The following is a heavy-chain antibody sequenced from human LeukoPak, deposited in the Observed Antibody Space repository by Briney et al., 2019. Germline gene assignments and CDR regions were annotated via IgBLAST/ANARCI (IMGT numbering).Heavy chain of an antibody. D-gene: IGHD3-22*01. Sequence: ASVKVSCKPSGYTVTSYGISLVRQAPAQGLEWMAWISACNGNTNYSQRRQGRVTMTTGTSTSTVYMELRSLRSDETAVYYCARDHGDYDSSGYYSRYFQHWGQGTLVTVSS. J-gene: IGHJ1*01. CDR1: GYTVTSYG. CDR3: ARDHGDYDSSGYYSRYFQH. CDR2: ISACNGNT. V-gene: IGHV1-18*01.